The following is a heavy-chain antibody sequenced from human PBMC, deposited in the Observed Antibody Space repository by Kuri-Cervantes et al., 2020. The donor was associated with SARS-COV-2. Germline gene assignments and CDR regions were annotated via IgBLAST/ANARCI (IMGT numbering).Heavy chain of an antibody. V-gene: IGHV1-69*02. CDR2: IIPILGIA. CDR1: GGTFSSYT. CDR3: ARGGGRKTGTRYWFDP. J-gene: IGHJ5*02. Sequence: SVKVSCKASGGTFSSYTISWVRQAPGQGLEWMGRIIPILGIANYAQKFQGRVTITADKSTSTAYMELSSLRSEDTAVYYCARGGGRKTGTRYWFDPWGQGTLVTVSS. D-gene: IGHD1-7*01.